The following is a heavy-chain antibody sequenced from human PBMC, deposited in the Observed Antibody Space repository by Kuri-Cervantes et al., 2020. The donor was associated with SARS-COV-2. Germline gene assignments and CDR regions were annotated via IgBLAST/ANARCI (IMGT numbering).Heavy chain of an antibody. D-gene: IGHD3-3*01. CDR2: IDWDDDK. CDR3: VRSTYDFWSGSGGIALNDY. V-gene: IGHV2-70*11. J-gene: IGHJ4*02. Sequence: SGPTLVKPTQTLTLTCTFSGFSLSTSGMCVSWIRQPPGKALEWLARIDWDDDKYYSTSLKTRLTISKDTSKNQVVLTMTDMDPVDTATYYCVRSTYDFWSGSGGIALNDYWGQGTLVTVSS. CDR1: GFSLSTSGMC.